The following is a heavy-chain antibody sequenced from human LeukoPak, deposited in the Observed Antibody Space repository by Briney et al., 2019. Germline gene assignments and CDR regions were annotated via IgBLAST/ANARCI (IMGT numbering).Heavy chain of an antibody. CDR3: AKGPGFYDFLGYYFDY. J-gene: IGHJ4*02. Sequence: PGGSLRLSCAASGFTFDDYAMHWVRQAPGKGLEWVSGISWNSGSIGYADSVKGRFTISRDNAKNSLYLQMNSLRAEDTALYYCAKGPGFYDFLGYYFDYWGQGTLVTVSS. CDR1: GFTFDDYA. V-gene: IGHV3-9*01. CDR2: ISWNSGSI. D-gene: IGHD3-3*01.